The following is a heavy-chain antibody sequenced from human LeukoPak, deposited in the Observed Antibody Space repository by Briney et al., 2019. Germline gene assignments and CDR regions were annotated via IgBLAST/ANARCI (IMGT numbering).Heavy chain of an antibody. J-gene: IGHJ3*02. Sequence: GGSLRLSCAATGFTFRSYGMHWVRQAPGKGLEWVSYIQYDGSNQQYADSVKGRFSISRDSSKNILHLQMNSLRAEDTAVYYCARDRGGGAFDAFDIWGQGTMVTVSS. V-gene: IGHV3-30*02. CDR1: GFTFRSYG. CDR3: ARDRGGGAFDAFDI. CDR2: IQYDGSNQ. D-gene: IGHD2-21*01.